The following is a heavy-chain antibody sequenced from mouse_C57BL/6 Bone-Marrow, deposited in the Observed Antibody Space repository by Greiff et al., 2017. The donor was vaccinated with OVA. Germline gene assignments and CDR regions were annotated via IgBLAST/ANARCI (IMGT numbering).Heavy chain of an antibody. Sequence: QVQLQQSGAELVKPGASVKLSCKASGYTFTSYWMHWVKQRPGQGLEWIGQIYPGDGDTNYNGKFKGKATLTADKSSSTAYMQLSSLTSEDSAVYFCARGGAWFAYWGQGTLVTVSA. V-gene: IGHV1-80*01. CDR2: IYPGDGDT. J-gene: IGHJ3*01. CDR1: GYTFTSYW. CDR3: ARGGAWFAY.